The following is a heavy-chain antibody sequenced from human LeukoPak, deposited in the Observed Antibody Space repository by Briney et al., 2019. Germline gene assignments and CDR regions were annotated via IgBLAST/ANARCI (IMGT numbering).Heavy chain of an antibody. J-gene: IGHJ4*02. V-gene: IGHV4-59*01. Sequence: SETLSLTCAVSGGSITTYYWTWIRQPPGQALEWIGYIYYTGNTKYNPSHESRVTMSIDTSKNEFSLKIYSVNAADTAVYFCASGSVVTALDQWGQGTLVTVSS. CDR1: GGSITTYY. D-gene: IGHD2-21*02. CDR2: IYYTGNT. CDR3: ASGSVVTALDQ.